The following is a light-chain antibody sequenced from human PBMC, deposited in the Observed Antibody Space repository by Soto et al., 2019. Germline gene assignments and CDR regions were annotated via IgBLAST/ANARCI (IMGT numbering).Light chain of an antibody. CDR2: LNSDGRH. Sequence: QLVLTQSPSASASLGASVKLTCTLSSGHSSYAIAWHQQRPEKGPRYLMKLNSDGRHRKGDGIPDRFSGSSSGAERYLTISSLQSEDEADYYCQTWVTGIQVFGGGTKLTVL. V-gene: IGLV4-69*01. CDR1: SGHSSYA. CDR3: QTWVTGIQV. J-gene: IGLJ2*01.